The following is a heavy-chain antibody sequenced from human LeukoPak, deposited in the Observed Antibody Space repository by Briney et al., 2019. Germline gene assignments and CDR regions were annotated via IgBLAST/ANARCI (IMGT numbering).Heavy chain of an antibody. CDR3: SRERLYGDYYYYYYMDV. Sequence: GGSLRLSCAASGFTFSSYWMSWVRQAPGKGLEWVANIKQDGSEKYYVDSVKGRFTISRDNAKNSLYLQMNSLRAEDTPVYYCSRERLYGDYYYYYYMDVWGKGTTVTVSS. CDR1: GFTFSSYW. CDR2: IKQDGSEK. V-gene: IGHV3-7*01. J-gene: IGHJ6*03. D-gene: IGHD4-17*01.